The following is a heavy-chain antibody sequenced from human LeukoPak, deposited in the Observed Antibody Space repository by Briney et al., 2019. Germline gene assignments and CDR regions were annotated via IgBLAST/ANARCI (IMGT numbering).Heavy chain of an antibody. CDR1: SKNYA. CDR2: ISGSDTTT. V-gene: IGHV3-23*01. CDR3: ATRAVAGTEVDY. Sequence: GGSLRLSCAAASKNYAMSWVRQAPGKGLEWVSSISGSDTTTYYADSVKGRFTISRDNSKNTLYLQMNSLRAEDTAVYYCATRAVAGTEVDYWGQGTLVTVSS. J-gene: IGHJ4*02. D-gene: IGHD6-19*01.